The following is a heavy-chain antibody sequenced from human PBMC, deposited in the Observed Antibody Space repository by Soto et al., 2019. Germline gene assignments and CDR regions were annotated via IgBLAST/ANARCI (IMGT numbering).Heavy chain of an antibody. CDR2: IYYSGST. Sequence: SETLSLTCTVSGGSISSSSYYWGWIRQPPGKGLEWIGSIYYSGSTYYNPSLKSRVTISVDTSKNQFSLKLSSVTAADTAVYYRARPGRGLHHYYRKDVWGQGTTVTVSS. J-gene: IGHJ6*02. V-gene: IGHV4-39*01. CDR3: ARPGRGLHHYYRKDV. CDR1: GGSISSSSYY. D-gene: IGHD3-10*01.